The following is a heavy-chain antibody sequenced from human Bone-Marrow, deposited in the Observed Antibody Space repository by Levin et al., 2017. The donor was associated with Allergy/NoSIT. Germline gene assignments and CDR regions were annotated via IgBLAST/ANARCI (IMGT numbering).Heavy chain of an antibody. CDR3: AKQVSREGY. V-gene: IGHV3-7*01. CDR1: GLTFRKYW. Sequence: GESLKISCVVSGLTFRKYWMTWVRQASGKGLEWVASLNEDGSKKYYLDSVKGRFTISRDNAKNSLYLQMNSLRTEDTAVYYCAKQVSREGYWGQGTLVTVSS. D-gene: IGHD1-26*01. CDR2: LNEDGSKK. J-gene: IGHJ4*02.